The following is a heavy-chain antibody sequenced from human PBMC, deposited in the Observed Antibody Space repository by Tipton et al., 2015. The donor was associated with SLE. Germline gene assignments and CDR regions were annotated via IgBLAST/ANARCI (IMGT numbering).Heavy chain of an antibody. Sequence: TLSLTCTVSGASIKSGSYFWTWSRQPAGKRLEWLGRLFSSVDTNYNPSLKSRLTLSIDTAKNQFSLQLSSVPAADTAVYDCVRLELPATKADYWGPGTLVTVSS. J-gene: IGHJ4*02. CDR1: GASIKSGSYF. D-gene: IGHD5-24*01. V-gene: IGHV4-61*02. CDR2: LFSSVDT. CDR3: VRLELPATKADY.